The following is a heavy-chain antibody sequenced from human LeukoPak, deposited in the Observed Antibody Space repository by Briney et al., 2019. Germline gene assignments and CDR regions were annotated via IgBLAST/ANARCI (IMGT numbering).Heavy chain of an antibody. D-gene: IGHD4-17*01. CDR1: GGSISSGGYY. CDR2: IYYSGST. Sequence: SETLSLTCTVSGGSISSGGYYWSWIRQHPGKGLEWIGYIYYSGSTYYNPSLKSRVTISVDTSKNQFSLKLSSVTAADTAVYYCAREADYGDSYYFDYWGQGTLVTVPS. V-gene: IGHV4-31*03. J-gene: IGHJ4*02. CDR3: AREADYGDSYYFDY.